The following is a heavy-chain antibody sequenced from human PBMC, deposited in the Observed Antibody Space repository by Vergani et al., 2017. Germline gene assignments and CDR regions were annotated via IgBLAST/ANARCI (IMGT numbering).Heavy chain of an antibody. Sequence: EVMLVQSGAEVKKPGESLKISCKYSESSFISNEIAWVRQMSGKGLQWMGNINPIDSKIAYSPSFQGQAIMSLDKSITTAYLQWRSLKASDTAIYYCTGHGACGDGGCLRFDHWGQGTEVTVSS. J-gene: IGHJ4*02. CDR3: TGHGACGDGGCLRFDH. D-gene: IGHD2-8*01. CDR2: INPIDSKI. V-gene: IGHV5-51*01. CDR1: ESSFISNE.